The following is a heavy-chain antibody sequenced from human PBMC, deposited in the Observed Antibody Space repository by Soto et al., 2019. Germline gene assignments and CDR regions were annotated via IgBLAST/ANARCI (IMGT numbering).Heavy chain of an antibody. CDR3: SRDSEISGLHPDLDP. CDR2: IRQDGGEK. J-gene: IGHJ5*02. V-gene: IGHV3-7*01. CDR1: GFTFSRNW. D-gene: IGHD5-12*01. Sequence: GGSLRISCAASGFTFSRNWMSWVRQAPGKGLEWVANIRQDGGEKYYVDSVKGRFTISRDNTKNSLYLQMNSLRVEDTAVYYCSRDSEISGLHPDLDPGGQGTLVAVSS.